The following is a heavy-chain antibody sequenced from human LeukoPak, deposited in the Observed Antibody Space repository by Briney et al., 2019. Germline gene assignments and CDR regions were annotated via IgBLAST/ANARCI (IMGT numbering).Heavy chain of an antibody. CDR3: ARSASMTTVTTGWFDP. D-gene: IGHD4-17*01. CDR1: GFTFSSYA. Sequence: GGSLRLSCAASGFTFSSYAMHWVRQAQGKGLEYVSAISSNGGRTYYANSVKGRFTIFRDNSKNTLYLQMGSLRAEDMAVYYCARSASMTTVTTGWFDPWGQGTLVTVSS. V-gene: IGHV3-64*01. J-gene: IGHJ5*02. CDR2: ISSNGGRT.